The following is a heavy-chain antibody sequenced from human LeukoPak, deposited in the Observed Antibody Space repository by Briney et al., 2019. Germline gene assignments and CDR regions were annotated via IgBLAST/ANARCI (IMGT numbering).Heavy chain of an antibody. J-gene: IGHJ4*02. V-gene: IGHV4-34*01. CDR2: INHSGST. CDR3: ASHYDFWSGYSYYFDY. CDR1: GGSFSGYY. D-gene: IGHD3-3*01. Sequence: SETLPLTCAVYGGSFSGYYWSWIRQPPGKGLEWIGEINHSGSTNYNPSLKSRVTISVDTSKNQFSLKLSSVTAADTAVYYCASHYDFWSGYSYYFDYWGQGTLVTVSS.